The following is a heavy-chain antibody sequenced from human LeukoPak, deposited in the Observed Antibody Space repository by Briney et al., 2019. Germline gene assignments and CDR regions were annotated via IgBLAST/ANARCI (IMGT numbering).Heavy chain of an antibody. V-gene: IGHV1-46*01. J-gene: IGHJ4*02. CDR2: INPSGGST. Sequence: ASVKVSCXASGYTFTIYYMHWVRQAPGQGLEWMGIINPSGGSTSYAQKFQGRVTMTRDTSTSTVYMELSSLRSEDTAVYYCARDPTGIAAADALGGYWGQGTLVTVSS. CDR3: ARDPTGIAAADALGGY. D-gene: IGHD6-13*01. CDR1: GYTFTIYY.